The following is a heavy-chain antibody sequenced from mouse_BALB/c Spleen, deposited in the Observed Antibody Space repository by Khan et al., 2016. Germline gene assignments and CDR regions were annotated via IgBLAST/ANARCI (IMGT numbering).Heavy chain of an antibody. D-gene: IGHD2-12*01. J-gene: IGHJ2*01. CDR1: GDSITSGY. Sequence: EVQLQESGPSLAKPSQTLSLTCSVTGDSITSGYWNWIRKFPGNKLEYMGYISYSGSTYYNPSLKSRISITRDTSKTQYSLQLNSVTTEDTATYXSGTYDSYLFDYWGQGTTLTVSS. V-gene: IGHV3-8*02. CDR2: ISYSGST. CDR3: GTYDSYLFDY.